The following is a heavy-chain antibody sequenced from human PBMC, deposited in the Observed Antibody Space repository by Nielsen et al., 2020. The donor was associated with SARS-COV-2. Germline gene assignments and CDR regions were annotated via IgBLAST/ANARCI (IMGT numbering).Heavy chain of an antibody. CDR3: ARGGYCSSTSCYHDY. J-gene: IGHJ4*02. D-gene: IGHD2-2*01. CDR2: ISSRSDYI. Sequence: GESLKISCAASGFIFSDYNMNWVRQAPGKGLEWVSFISSRSDYIYYADSVKGRFTISRDNAKNSLYLQMNSLRAEDTAVYYCARGGYCSSTSCYHDYWGQGTLVTVSS. CDR1: GFIFSDYN. V-gene: IGHV3-21*01.